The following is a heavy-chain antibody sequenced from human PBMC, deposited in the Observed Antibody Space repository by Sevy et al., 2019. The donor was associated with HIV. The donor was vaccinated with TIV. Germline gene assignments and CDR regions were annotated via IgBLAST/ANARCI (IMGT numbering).Heavy chain of an antibody. CDR3: AKAIGIAVAGNPPFDY. CDR2: ISYDGSNK. V-gene: IGHV3-30*18. CDR1: GFTFSSYG. J-gene: IGHJ4*02. D-gene: IGHD6-19*01. Sequence: GGSLRLSCAASGFTFSSYGMHWVRHAPGKGLEWVAVISYDGSNKYYADSVKGRFTISRDNSKNTLYLQMNSLRAEDTAVYYCAKAIGIAVAGNPPFDYWGQGTLVTVSS.